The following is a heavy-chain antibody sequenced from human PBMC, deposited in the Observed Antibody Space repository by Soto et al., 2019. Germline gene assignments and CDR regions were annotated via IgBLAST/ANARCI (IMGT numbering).Heavy chain of an antibody. V-gene: IGHV3-53*01. J-gene: IGHJ5*02. CDR2: IYSGGST. CDR3: ARAHSSSWYWFDP. D-gene: IGHD6-13*01. Sequence: GGSLRLPCAASGFTVSSNYMSWVRQAPGKGLEWVSVIYSGGSTYYADSVKGRFTISRDNSKNTLYLQMNSLRAEDTAVYYCARAHSSSWYWFDPWGQGTLVTVSS. CDR1: GFTVSSNY.